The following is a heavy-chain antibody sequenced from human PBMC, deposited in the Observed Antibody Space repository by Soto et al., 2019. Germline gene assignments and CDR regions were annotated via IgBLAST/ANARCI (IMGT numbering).Heavy chain of an antibody. J-gene: IGHJ4*02. Sequence: QVQLQQWGAGLLKPSETLSLTCAVYGGSLSGYYWTWIRRPPGKGLEWIGEIHHSGSINYNSSLKSRVXXXAXSSKNQFFLKLSSVTAADTAVYYCSRGGDAYKAGNYWGQGTLVTVSS. CDR3: SRGGDAYKAGNY. V-gene: IGHV4-34*01. D-gene: IGHD1-1*01. CDR1: GGSLSGYY. CDR2: IHHSGSI.